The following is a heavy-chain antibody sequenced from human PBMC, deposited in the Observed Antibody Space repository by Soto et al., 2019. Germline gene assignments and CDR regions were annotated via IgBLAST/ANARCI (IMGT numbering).Heavy chain of an antibody. D-gene: IGHD6-19*01. CDR3: ATRIGNIGWYWLDS. CDR1: GFTFSSSA. CDR2: IVLGNGNT. J-gene: IGHJ4*02. Sequence: QMHLVQSGPEVKKPGTSVRVSCKASGFTFSSSAVQWVRQARGQRLEWIGWIVLGNGNTNYGQKFQARVTITRDMSTSTSYMELRNVGSEDTAVYYCATRIGNIGWYWLDSWGQGTLVTVSS. V-gene: IGHV1-58*01.